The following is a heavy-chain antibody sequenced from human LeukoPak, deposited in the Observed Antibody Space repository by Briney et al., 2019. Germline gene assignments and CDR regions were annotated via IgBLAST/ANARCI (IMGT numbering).Heavy chain of an antibody. J-gene: IGHJ5*02. V-gene: IGHV1-69*05. CDR2: TSPIFGTA. CDR3: ARTPRGASWSGYVHFAR. Sequence: SVKVSCKTSGDTFSSNGISWVRQAPGQGLQWMGGTSPIFGTANYAQKFQGRVTITTDESTSTVYVELSSLRSEDTGVYYCARTPRGASWSGYVHFARWGQGSLVIVSS. CDR1: GDTFSSNG. D-gene: IGHD3-3*01.